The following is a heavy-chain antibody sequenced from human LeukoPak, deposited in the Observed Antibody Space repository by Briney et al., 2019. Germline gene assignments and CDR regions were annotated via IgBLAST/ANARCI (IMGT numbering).Heavy chain of an antibody. V-gene: IGHV4-34*01. CDR1: GGSFSGYY. CDR2: INHSGST. CDR3: ARGGNSFDY. J-gene: IGHJ4*02. Sequence: KPSETLSLTCAVYGGSFSGYYWSWIRQPPGKGLEWIGEINHSGSTNYNPSLKSRVTISVDTSKNQFSLKLSSVTAADTAVYYCARGGNSFDYWGQGTLVTVSS. D-gene: IGHD4-23*01.